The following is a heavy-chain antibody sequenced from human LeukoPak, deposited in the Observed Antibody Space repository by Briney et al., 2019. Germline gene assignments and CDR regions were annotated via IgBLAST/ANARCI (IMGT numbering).Heavy chain of an antibody. CDR1: GYTFTSYY. V-gene: IGHV1-46*01. CDR3: ARRGSEWLTAEYFQH. D-gene: IGHD6-19*01. CDR2: INPSGGST. J-gene: IGHJ1*01. Sequence: ASVKVSCKASGYTFTSYYMHWVRQAPGQGLEWMGIINPSGGSTSYAQKFQGRVTMTRDTFTSTVYMELNSLRSEDTAVYYCARRGSEWLTAEYFQHWGQGTLVTVSS.